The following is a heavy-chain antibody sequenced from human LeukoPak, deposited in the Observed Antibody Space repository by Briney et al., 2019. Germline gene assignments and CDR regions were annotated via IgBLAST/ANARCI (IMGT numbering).Heavy chain of an antibody. J-gene: IGHJ6*04. CDR3: TRHRNYYYDSSGYPDVSWFDP. D-gene: IGHD3-22*01. Sequence: PGGSLRLSCAASGFTFSGSAMHWVRQASGKGLEWVGRIRSKANSYATAYAASVKGRFTISRDDSKNTAYLQMNSLKTEDTAVYYCTRHRNYYYDSSGYPDVSWFDPWGKGTTVTVSS. CDR2: IRSKANSYAT. CDR1: GFTFSGSA. V-gene: IGHV3-73*01.